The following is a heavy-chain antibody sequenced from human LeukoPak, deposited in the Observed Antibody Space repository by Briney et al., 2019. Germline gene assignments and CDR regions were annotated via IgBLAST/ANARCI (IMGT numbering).Heavy chain of an antibody. Sequence: GASVKVSCKASGYTFTGYYMHWVRQAPGQGLEWMGWINPNSGGTNYAQKFQGRVTMTRDTSISTAYMVLSRLRSDDTAVYYCARVRAIATAGILGYWGQGTLVTVSS. CDR1: GYTFTGYY. V-gene: IGHV1-2*02. J-gene: IGHJ4*02. CDR3: ARVRAIATAGILGY. CDR2: INPNSGGT. D-gene: IGHD6-13*01.